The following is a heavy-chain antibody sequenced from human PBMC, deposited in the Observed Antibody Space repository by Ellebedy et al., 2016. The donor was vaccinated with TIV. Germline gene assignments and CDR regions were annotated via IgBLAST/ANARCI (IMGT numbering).Heavy chain of an antibody. CDR2: INPNSGGT. J-gene: IGHJ4*02. Sequence: ASVKVSXXASGYTFTGYYMHWVRQAPGQGLEWMGWINPNSGGTNYAQKFQGRVTMTRDTSISTAYMELSRLRSDDTAVYYCARGGYSGYDVFDYWGQGTLVTVSS. V-gene: IGHV1-2*02. CDR3: ARGGYSGYDVFDY. CDR1: GYTFTGYY. D-gene: IGHD5-12*01.